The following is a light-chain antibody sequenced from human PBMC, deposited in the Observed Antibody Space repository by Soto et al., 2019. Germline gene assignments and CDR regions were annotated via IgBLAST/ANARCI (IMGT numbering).Light chain of an antibody. CDR1: QSVSSNY. J-gene: IGKJ1*01. Sequence: DIVLTQSPGTLSLPPGERATLSCRVSQSVSSNYLAWYQQKPGQAPRLLSHGASTRATGVPDRFSGSGSGTDFTLTISRLEPEDFAVYHCQQYGSLSWTFGQGTKVEIK. V-gene: IGKV3-20*01. CDR2: GAS. CDR3: QQYGSLSWT.